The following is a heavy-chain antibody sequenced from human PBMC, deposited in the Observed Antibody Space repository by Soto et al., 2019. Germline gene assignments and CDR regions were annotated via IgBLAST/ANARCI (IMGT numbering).Heavy chain of an antibody. Sequence: QVQLVESGGGVVQPGRSLRLSCAASGFTFSSYAMHWVRQAPGKGLEWVAVISSDGSNKYYADSVKGRFTISRDNSKNTLYLQRNSLRAEDTAVYYCAREGGYSYGGYEFDYWGQGTMVTVSS. D-gene: IGHD5-18*01. J-gene: IGHJ4*02. CDR1: GFTFSSYA. CDR3: AREGGYSYGGYEFDY. CDR2: ISSDGSNK. V-gene: IGHV3-30-3*01.